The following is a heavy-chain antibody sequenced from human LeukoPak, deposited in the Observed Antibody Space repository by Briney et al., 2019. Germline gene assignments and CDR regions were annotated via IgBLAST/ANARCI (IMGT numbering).Heavy chain of an antibody. CDR2: INTDGSST. J-gene: IGHJ4*02. D-gene: IGHD3-22*01. CDR1: GFTFSSYW. CDR3: ARDLRKYYYDSSVYIDY. Sequence: GGSLRLSCAASGFTFSSYWMHWVRQAPGKGLVWVSRINTDGSSTSYADSVKGRFTISRDNAKNTLYLQMNSLRAEDTAVYYCARDLRKYYYDSSVYIDYGGRGTRVTVS. V-gene: IGHV3-74*01.